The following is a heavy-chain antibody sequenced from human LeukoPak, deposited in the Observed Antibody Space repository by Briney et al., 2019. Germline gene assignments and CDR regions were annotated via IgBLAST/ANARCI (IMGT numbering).Heavy chain of an antibody. J-gene: IGHJ6*03. CDR1: GYTLTELS. Sequence: ASVKVSCKVSGYTLTELSMHWVRQAPGKGLEWMGGFDPEDGETIYAQKFQGRVTMTEDTSTDTAYMELSSLRSEDTAVYYCATGSYPYPPYYYYYMDVWGKGTTVTVSS. CDR2: FDPEDGET. CDR3: ATGSYPYPPYYYYYMDV. D-gene: IGHD1-26*01. V-gene: IGHV1-24*01.